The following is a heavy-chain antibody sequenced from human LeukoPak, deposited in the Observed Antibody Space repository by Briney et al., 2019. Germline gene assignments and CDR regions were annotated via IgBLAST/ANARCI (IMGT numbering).Heavy chain of an antibody. CDR1: GVSIDSNDYY. D-gene: IGHD5-18*01. V-gene: IGHV4-39*01. Sequence: SETMSLACTVSGVSIDSNDYYWGWIRQPPGKGLEWIGSIRHTGSTEYNPSLKSRVTISVDTPQNQFSLKVNYMTAADTAVYYCARHYQWLHNEYWGQGILVTVSS. CDR3: ARHYQWLHNEY. CDR2: IRHTGST. J-gene: IGHJ4*02.